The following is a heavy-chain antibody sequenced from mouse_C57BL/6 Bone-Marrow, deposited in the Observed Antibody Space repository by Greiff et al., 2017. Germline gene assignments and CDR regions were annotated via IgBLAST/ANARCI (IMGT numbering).Heavy chain of an antibody. Sequence: QVQLQQSGAELAKPGASVKLSCKASGYTFTSYWMHWLKQRPGQGLEWIGYINPSSGYTKYNQKFKDKATLTADKSSSTAYMQLSSLTYDDSAVYYCARLEDYYGSRVRFAYWGQGTLVTVSA. J-gene: IGHJ3*01. D-gene: IGHD1-1*01. CDR2: INPSSGYT. CDR1: GYTFTSYW. V-gene: IGHV1-7*01. CDR3: ARLEDYYGSRVRFAY.